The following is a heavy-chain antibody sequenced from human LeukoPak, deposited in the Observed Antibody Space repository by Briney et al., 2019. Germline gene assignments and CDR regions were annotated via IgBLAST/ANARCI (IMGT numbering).Heavy chain of an antibody. V-gene: IGHV3-23*01. CDR3: ARSVPDYTRFDY. J-gene: IGHJ4*02. D-gene: IGHD4-11*01. CDR2: FKTNSGQV. CDR1: GSTFSDYA. Sequence: GGSLRLSYVASGSTFSDYAMNWVRQAPGKGLEWVSTFKTNSGQVYHAESVRGRFTISRDNSKNTVYLQMSSLRAEDTALYYCARSVPDYTRFDYWGQGALVTVSP.